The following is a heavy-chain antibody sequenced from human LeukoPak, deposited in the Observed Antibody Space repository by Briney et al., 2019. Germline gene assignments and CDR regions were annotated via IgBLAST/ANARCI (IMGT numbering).Heavy chain of an antibody. CDR1: GFTFSSYA. CDR2: ISGSGGST. CDR3: AKSYYSSGSREYYFDY. V-gene: IGHV3-23*01. D-gene: IGHD3-10*01. J-gene: IGHJ4*02. Sequence: PGGSLRLSCAASGFTFSSYAMSWVRQAPGKGLEWVSAISGSGGSTYYADSVKGRFTISRDNSKNTLSLQMNNLRPEDTAVYFCAKSYYSSGSREYYFDYWGQGSLVTVSS.